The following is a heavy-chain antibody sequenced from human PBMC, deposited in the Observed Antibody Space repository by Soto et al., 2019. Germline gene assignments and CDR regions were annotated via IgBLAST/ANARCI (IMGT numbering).Heavy chain of an antibody. CDR3: ARHVISDSSGYYYFDY. CDR2: IYPGDSDT. D-gene: IGHD3-22*01. V-gene: IGHV5-51*01. CDR1: GYSFTSYW. J-gene: IGHJ4*02. Sequence: GESLKISCKGSGYSFTSYWIGWVRQMPGKGLEWMGIIYPGDSDTRYSPSFQGQVTISAEKSISTAYLQWSSLKASDTAMYYCARHVISDSSGYYYFDYWGQGTLVTVSS.